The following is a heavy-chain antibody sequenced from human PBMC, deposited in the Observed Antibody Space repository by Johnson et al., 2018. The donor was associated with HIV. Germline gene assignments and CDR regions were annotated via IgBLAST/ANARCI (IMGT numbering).Heavy chain of an antibody. D-gene: IGHD4-23*01. CDR1: GFTFSSYG. Sequence: QVQLVESGGGVVQPGRSLRLSCAASGFTFSSYGMHWVRQAPGKGLEWVAVISYDGSNKYYADSVKGRFTISRENAKNSLYLQMNSLRAGDTAVYYCARGDYGGNLDAFDIWGQGTMVTVSS. CDR2: ISYDGSNK. V-gene: IGHV3-30*03. CDR3: ARGDYGGNLDAFDI. J-gene: IGHJ3*02.